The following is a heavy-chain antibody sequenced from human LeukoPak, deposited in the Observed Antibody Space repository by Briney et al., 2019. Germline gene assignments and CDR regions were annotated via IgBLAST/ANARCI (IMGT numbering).Heavy chain of an antibody. CDR1: GFTFSSYV. CDR3: AKGNQRGYSYGLAY. D-gene: IGHD5-18*01. V-gene: IGHV3-30*18. CDR2: ISYDGSNK. Sequence: GGSLRLPCAASGFTFSSYVMHWVRQAPGKGLEWVAVISYDGSNKYYADSVKGRFTISRDNSKNTLYVQMNSLRAEDTAVYYCAKGNQRGYSYGLAYWGHRTPVTVSS. J-gene: IGHJ4*01.